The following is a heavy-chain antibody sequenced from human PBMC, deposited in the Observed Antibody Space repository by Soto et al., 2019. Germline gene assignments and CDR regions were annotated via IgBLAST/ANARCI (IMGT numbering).Heavy chain of an antibody. CDR1: GDSISSYY. CDR3: ASSNIASAGFYYYVLDV. Sequence: SETLSLTCTVSGDSISSYYWSWIRQPPGKGLEWIGYIYYSGSTNYNPSPKSRVTISVDTSKNQFSLNLSSVTAADTAVYYCASSNIASAGFYYYVLDVWGRGTTVTGSS. V-gene: IGHV4-59*01. J-gene: IGHJ6*02. D-gene: IGHD6-13*01. CDR2: IYYSGST.